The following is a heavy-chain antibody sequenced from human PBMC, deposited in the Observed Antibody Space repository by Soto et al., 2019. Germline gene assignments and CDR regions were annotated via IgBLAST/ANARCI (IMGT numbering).Heavy chain of an antibody. V-gene: IGHV3-15*07. Sequence: GGSLRLSCAASDFTFSNAWINWVRQAPGKGLEWVGRIKSKTHGGTTDFAAPVQGRFIIFRDNARNTLYRQMNSLGVEDTATYYCAKAGYYRFDDWGQGTLVTVSS. D-gene: IGHD3-9*01. CDR2: IKSKTHGGTT. CDR3: AKAGYYRFDD. J-gene: IGHJ4*02. CDR1: DFTFSNAW.